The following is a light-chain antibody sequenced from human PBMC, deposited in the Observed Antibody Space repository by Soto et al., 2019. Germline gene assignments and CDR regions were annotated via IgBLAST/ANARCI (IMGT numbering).Light chain of an antibody. CDR2: DVS. Sequence: QSALTQPASVSGSPGQSITISCTGTSSDVGGYNHVSWYQQHPGKAPKLIICDVSNRPSGVSNRFSGSKSGNAASLTISGLQAEDEADYYCSSYTTSPTHVLFGGGTKLTVL. CDR3: SSYTTSPTHVL. V-gene: IGLV2-14*01. J-gene: IGLJ2*01. CDR1: SSDVGGYNH.